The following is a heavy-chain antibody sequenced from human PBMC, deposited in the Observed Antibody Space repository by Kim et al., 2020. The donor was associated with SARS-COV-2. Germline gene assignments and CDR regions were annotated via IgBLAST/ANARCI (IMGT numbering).Heavy chain of an antibody. CDR1: GGSISSGDYY. CDR3: ARELYCSSTSCYAGIPWFDP. V-gene: IGHV4-30-4*01. J-gene: IGHJ5*02. D-gene: IGHD2-2*01. Sequence: SETLSLTCTVSGGSISSGDYYWSWIRQPPGKGLEWIGYIYYSGSTYYNPSLKSRVTISVDTSKNQFSLTLSSVTAADTAVYYCARELYCSSTSCYAGIPWFDPWGQGTLVTVSS. CDR2: IYYSGST.